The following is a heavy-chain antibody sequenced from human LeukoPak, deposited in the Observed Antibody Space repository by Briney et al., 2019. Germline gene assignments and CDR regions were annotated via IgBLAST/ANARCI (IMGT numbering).Heavy chain of an antibody. CDR2: IRYDGSNK. Sequence: GGSLRLSCKASGFTFSDACMSWVRQAPGKGLEWVAFIRYDGSNKYYADSVKGRFTISRDNSRNTLYLQMNSLRAEDTAVYYCAKDKGIVVLPAAIRSIDYWGQGTLVTVSS. V-gene: IGHV3-30*02. CDR3: AKDKGIVVLPAAIRSIDY. CDR1: GFTFSDAC. D-gene: IGHD2-2*01. J-gene: IGHJ4*02.